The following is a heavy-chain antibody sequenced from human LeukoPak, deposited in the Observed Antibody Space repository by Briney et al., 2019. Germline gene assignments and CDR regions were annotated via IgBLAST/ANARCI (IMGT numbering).Heavy chain of an antibody. Sequence: GGSLRLSCAASGFTFNAYSMNWVRQAPGKGPEWISVLSGNGSITYSVDSVRGRFTISRNHSKSSLYLQRESLRTEDTALYYGAKVVARSSSPYREGYLYMDVWGRGTTVTVSS. CDR1: GFTFNAYS. J-gene: IGHJ6*03. CDR2: LSGNGSIT. D-gene: IGHD5-12*01. CDR3: AKVVARSSSPYREGYLYMDV. V-gene: IGHV3-43*01.